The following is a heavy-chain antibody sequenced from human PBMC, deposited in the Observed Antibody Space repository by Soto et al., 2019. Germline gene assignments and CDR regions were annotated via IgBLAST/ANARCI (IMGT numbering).Heavy chain of an antibody. Sequence: ASVKVSCKASGYTFTSYGISWVRQAPGQGLEWMGWISAYNGNANYAQKLQGRVTMTTDTSTSTAYMELRSLRSDDTAVYYCARVVYDILTGYYPKLDYWGQGTLVTFSS. D-gene: IGHD3-9*01. CDR3: ARVVYDILTGYYPKLDY. CDR1: GYTFTSYG. V-gene: IGHV1-18*01. J-gene: IGHJ4*02. CDR2: ISAYNGNA.